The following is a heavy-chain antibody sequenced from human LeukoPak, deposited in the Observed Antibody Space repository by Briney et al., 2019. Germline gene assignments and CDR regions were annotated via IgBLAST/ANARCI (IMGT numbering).Heavy chain of an antibody. V-gene: IGHV3-53*01. CDR1: GFTVSSNY. Sequence: GGSLRLSCAVSGFTVSSNYMSWVRQAPGKGLGWVSVIYSGGSTYYADSVKGRFTISRDNSKNTLYLQMNSLRAEDTAVYYCARAGGYYDSSDHSPGYFDYWGQGTLVTVSS. J-gene: IGHJ4*02. D-gene: IGHD3-22*01. CDR3: ARAGGYYDSSDHSPGYFDY. CDR2: IYSGGST.